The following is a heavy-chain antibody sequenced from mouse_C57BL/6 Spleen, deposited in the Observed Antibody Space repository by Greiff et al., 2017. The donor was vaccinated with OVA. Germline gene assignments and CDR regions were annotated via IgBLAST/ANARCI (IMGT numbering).Heavy chain of an antibody. Sequence: VQLQQSGAELVKPGASVKLSCKASGYTFTSYWMHWVKQRPGQGLEWIGMIHPNSGSTNYNEKFKSKATLTVDKSSSTAYMQLSSLTSEDSAVYYCARVLLRDYFDYWGQGTTLTVSS. CDR1: GYTFTSYW. D-gene: IGHD1-1*01. CDR3: ARVLLRDYFDY. J-gene: IGHJ2*01. V-gene: IGHV1-64*01. CDR2: IHPNSGST.